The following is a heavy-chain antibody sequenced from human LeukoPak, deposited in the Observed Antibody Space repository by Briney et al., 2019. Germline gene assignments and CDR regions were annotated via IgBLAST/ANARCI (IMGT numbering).Heavy chain of an antibody. CDR2: ISSSSSTI. Sequence: PGGSLRLSCAASGFTFSSHSMSWVRQAPGKGLEWGSYISSSSSTIYYADSVKGRFTISRDNAKNSLYLQMNSLRAEDTAVYYCARGAYYYEDWGQGTLVTVSS. V-gene: IGHV3-48*01. CDR3: ARGAYYYED. J-gene: IGHJ4*02. CDR1: GFTFSSHS. D-gene: IGHD3-22*01.